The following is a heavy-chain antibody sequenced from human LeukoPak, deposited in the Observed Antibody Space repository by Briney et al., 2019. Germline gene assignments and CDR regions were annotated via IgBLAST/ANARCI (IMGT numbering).Heavy chain of an antibody. CDR1: GGSISSYC. D-gene: IGHD4-23*01. Sequence: SETLSLTCTVSGGSISSYCWSWIRQPAGKGLEWIGRIYSSGGTSYNPSLESRVTLSVDTSKNQVSLKLSSVTAADTAVYYCARHGPTTVAKRVWFDPWGQGTLVTVSS. V-gene: IGHV4-4*07. CDR3: ARHGPTTVAKRVWFDP. J-gene: IGHJ5*02. CDR2: IYSSGGT.